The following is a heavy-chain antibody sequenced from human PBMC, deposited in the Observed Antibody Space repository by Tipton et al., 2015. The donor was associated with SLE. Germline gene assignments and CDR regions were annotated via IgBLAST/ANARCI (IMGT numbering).Heavy chain of an antibody. CDR1: CGSIDYYY. D-gene: IGHD3-3*01. J-gene: IGHJ4*02. CDR2: IHTSGDT. Sequence: TLSLTCPISCGSIDYYYWSWIRQSAWTGLEWIGRIHTSGDTNYNPSLRSRVSVSLDKSNNQFSLKLTSVTAADTALYYCAREGFLEWLLFDSWGQGTLVTVSS. CDR3: AREGFLEWLLFDS. V-gene: IGHV4-4*07.